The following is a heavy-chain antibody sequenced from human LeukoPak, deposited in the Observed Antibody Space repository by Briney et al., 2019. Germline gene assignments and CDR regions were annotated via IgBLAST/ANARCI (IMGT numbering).Heavy chain of an antibody. Sequence: SETLSLTCAVYGGSFSVYYWSWIRQPPGKGLEWIGEINHSGSTNYNPSLKSRVTISVDTSKNQFSLKLSSVTAADTAVYYCAHPGSRITMVRGVLIYWGQGTLVTVSS. V-gene: IGHV4-34*01. CDR3: AHPGSRITMVRGVLIY. D-gene: IGHD3-10*01. J-gene: IGHJ4*02. CDR1: GGSFSVYY. CDR2: INHSGST.